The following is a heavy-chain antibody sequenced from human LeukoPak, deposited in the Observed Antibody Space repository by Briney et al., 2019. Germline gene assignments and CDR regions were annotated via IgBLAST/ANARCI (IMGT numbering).Heavy chain of an antibody. J-gene: IGHJ4*02. CDR3: ARPRWIQYYSDY. CDR2: IYYSGST. CDR1: GGSFSGYY. D-gene: IGHD5-18*01. V-gene: IGHV4-34*01. Sequence: PSETLSLTCAVYGGSFSGYYWSWIRQPPGKGLEWIGSIYYSGSTYYNPSLKSRVTISVDTSKNQFSLKLSSVTAADTAVYYCARPRWIQYYSDYWGQGTLVTVSS.